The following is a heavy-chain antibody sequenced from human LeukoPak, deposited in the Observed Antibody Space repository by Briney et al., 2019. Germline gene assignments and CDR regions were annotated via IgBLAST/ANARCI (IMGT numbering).Heavy chain of an antibody. V-gene: IGHV3-7*01. CDR3: AREDGYCSGGNCYSYFDS. CDR2: LKKTGSET. Sequence: GGSLRLSCAASGFTFSHFWMSWVRQAPGKGLEWVAYLKKTGSETYYVDSVKGRFTITRDNTRSSLFLQMYSLRAEDTAVYFCAREDGYCSGGNCYSYFDSWGQGTLVTVSS. CDR1: GFTFSHFW. J-gene: IGHJ4*02. D-gene: IGHD2-15*01.